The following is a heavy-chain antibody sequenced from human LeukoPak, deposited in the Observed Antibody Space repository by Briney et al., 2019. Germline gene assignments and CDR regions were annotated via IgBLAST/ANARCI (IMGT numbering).Heavy chain of an antibody. D-gene: IGHD3-22*01. Sequence: SVKVSCKASGGTFSSYAISWVRQAPGQGLEWMGGIIPIFGTANYAQKFQGRATITADESTSTAYMELSSLRSEDTAVYYCARTANYYDSSGYYYDLDYWGQGTLVTVSS. J-gene: IGHJ4*02. CDR1: GGTFSSYA. CDR2: IIPIFGTA. CDR3: ARTANYYDSSGYYYDLDY. V-gene: IGHV1-69*13.